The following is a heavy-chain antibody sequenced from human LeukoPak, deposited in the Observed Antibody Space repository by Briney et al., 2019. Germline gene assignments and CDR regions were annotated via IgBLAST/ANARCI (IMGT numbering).Heavy chain of an antibody. CDR3: AKGDTGDHRITCFPP. CDR1: GNYW. V-gene: IGHV3-74*01. CDR2: INSDGSWT. D-gene: IGHD4-17*01. J-gene: IGHJ5*02. Sequence: GGSLRLSCAASGNYWMHWVRQAPGKGLVWVSHINSDGSWTSYADSVKGRFTISRDNSKNTLYLQMNSLRSEDTAVYYCAKGDTGDHRITCFPPGGQGTLVPV.